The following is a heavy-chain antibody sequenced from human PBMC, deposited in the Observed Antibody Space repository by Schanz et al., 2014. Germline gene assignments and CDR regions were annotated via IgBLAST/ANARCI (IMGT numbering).Heavy chain of an antibody. Sequence: VQLMESGGDLVQPGGSLRLSCAASGFTFSSYGMHWVRQAPGKGLEWVAVIWYDGSNKYYADSVKGRFTISRDNSKNTLFLQMNSLRAEDTAVYYCARDHTTESYYSAGPPIDYWGQGTLLTVSS. CDR3: ARDHTTESYYSAGPPIDY. D-gene: IGHD1-26*01. CDR1: GFTFSSYG. J-gene: IGHJ4*02. CDR2: IWYDGSNK. V-gene: IGHV3-33*01.